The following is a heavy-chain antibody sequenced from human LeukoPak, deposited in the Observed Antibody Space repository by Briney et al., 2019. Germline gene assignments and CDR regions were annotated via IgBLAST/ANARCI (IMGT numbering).Heavy chain of an antibody. D-gene: IGHD6-19*01. CDR3: ARAPYSSGWYCFEY. Sequence: PGRSLRLSCAASGFTFSSYAMHWVRQAPGKGLEWVAVISYDGSNKYYADSVKGRFTISRDNSKNTLYLQMNSLRAEDTAVYYCARAPYSSGWYCFEYWGQGTLVTVSS. CDR2: ISYDGSNK. J-gene: IGHJ4*02. V-gene: IGHV3-30*04. CDR1: GFTFSSYA.